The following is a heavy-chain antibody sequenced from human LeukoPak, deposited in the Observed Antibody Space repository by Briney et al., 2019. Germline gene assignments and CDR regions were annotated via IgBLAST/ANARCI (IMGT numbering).Heavy chain of an antibody. D-gene: IGHD3-10*01. CDR1: GYTFTSHY. CDR2: IAPGGGIT. J-gene: IGHJ5*02. V-gene: IGHV1-46*01. CDR3: AGSSHQRNWFDP. Sequence: ASVRVSCKASGYTFTSHYIHWVRQAPGQGLEWMGIIAPGGGITRNAQKLQDRVTMSRDSSTSSVYMELSSLTSEDTAVYYCAGSSHQRNWFDPWGQGTLVTVSS.